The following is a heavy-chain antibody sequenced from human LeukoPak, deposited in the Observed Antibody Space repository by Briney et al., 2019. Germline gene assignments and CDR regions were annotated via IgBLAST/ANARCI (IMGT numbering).Heavy chain of an antibody. CDR3: ARDYDFWSGPPGDYFDY. CDR1: GVSISSGGYY. J-gene: IGHJ4*02. CDR2: IYYSGST. V-gene: IGHV4-39*02. D-gene: IGHD3-3*01. Sequence: PSETLSLTCTVSGVSISSGGYYWGWIRQPPGKGLEWIGSIYYSGSTYYNPSLKSRVTISVDTSKNQFSLKLSSVTAADTAVYYCARDYDFWSGPPGDYFDYWGQGTLVTVSS.